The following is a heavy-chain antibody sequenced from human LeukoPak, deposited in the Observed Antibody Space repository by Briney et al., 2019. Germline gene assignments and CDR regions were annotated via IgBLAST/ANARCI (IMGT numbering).Heavy chain of an antibody. J-gene: IGHJ4*02. V-gene: IGHV3-11*01. Sequence: GGSLRLSCAASGFTFSDYYMSWIRQAPGKGLEWVSYISSSGSTIYYADSVKGRFTISRDNAKNSLYLQMNSLRAEDTAVYYCARDMSYYDSSGYKAPDYWGQGTLVTVSS. D-gene: IGHD3-22*01. CDR1: GFTFSDYY. CDR3: ARDMSYYDSSGYKAPDY. CDR2: ISSSGSTI.